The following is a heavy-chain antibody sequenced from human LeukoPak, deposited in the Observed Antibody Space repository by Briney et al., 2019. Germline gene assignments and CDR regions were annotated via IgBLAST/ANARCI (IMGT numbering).Heavy chain of an antibody. J-gene: IGHJ4*02. CDR1: GFTFDDYA. D-gene: IGHD6-19*01. Sequence: PGGSLRLSCAASGFTFDDYAMHWVRQAPGKGLEWVSVISGDGDNTYYAASVKGRFTISRDNSNNSLYLQMNSLRTENTALYYCAKDIGLAVGRGTFDYWGQGTLVTVSS. CDR2: ISGDGDNT. CDR3: AKDIGLAVGRGTFDY. V-gene: IGHV3-43*02.